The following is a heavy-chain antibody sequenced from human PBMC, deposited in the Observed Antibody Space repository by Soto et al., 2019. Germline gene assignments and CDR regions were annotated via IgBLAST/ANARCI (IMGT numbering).Heavy chain of an antibody. CDR2: IYYSGST. V-gene: IGHV4-39*01. D-gene: IGHD2-2*01. Sequence: QLQLQESGPGLVKPSETLSLTCTVSGGSISSSSYYWGWIRQPPGKGLEWIGSIYYSGSTYYNPSLKSRVTISVDTSKNQFSLKLSSVTAADTAVYYWARVYCSSTSCQTYYYYYYMDVWGKGTTVTVSS. J-gene: IGHJ6*03. CDR3: ARVYCSSTSCQTYYYYYYMDV. CDR1: GGSISSSSYY.